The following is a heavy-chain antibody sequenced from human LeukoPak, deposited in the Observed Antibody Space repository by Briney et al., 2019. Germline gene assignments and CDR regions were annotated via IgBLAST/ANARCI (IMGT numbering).Heavy chain of an antibody. V-gene: IGHV1-69*13. Sequence: SVKVSCKASGGTFSSYAISWVRQAPGQGLEWMGGIIPIFGTANYAQKFQGRVTITADESTSAAYMELSSLRSEDTAVYYCARRGYSYGFFDYWGQGTLVTVSS. CDR2: IIPIFGTA. CDR3: ARRGYSYGFFDY. CDR1: GGTFSSYA. J-gene: IGHJ4*02. D-gene: IGHD5-18*01.